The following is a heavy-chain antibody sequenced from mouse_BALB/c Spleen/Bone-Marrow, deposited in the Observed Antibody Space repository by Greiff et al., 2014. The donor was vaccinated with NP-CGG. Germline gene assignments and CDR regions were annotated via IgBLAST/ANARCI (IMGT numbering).Heavy chain of an antibody. CDR3: AIYYYGSSGFAY. Sequence: EVKLMESGAELVKSGASVKLSCTASGFNIKDTYMHWVKQRPEQGLEWIGRIDPANGNTKYDPKFQGKATITADTSSNTAYLQLSSLTSEDTAVYYCAIYYYGSSGFAYWGQGTLVTVSA. CDR2: IDPANGNT. D-gene: IGHD1-1*01. CDR1: GFNIKDTY. J-gene: IGHJ3*01. V-gene: IGHV14-3*02.